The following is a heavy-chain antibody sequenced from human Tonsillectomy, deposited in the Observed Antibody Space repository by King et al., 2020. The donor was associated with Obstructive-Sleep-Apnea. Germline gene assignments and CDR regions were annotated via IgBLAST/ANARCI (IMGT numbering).Heavy chain of an antibody. CDR2: IYFSGGT. D-gene: IGHD6-6*01. V-gene: IGHV4-39*07. Sequence: LQLQESGPGLVKPSETLSLTCTVSGGSLSSSSYYWGWIRQPPGKGLEWIGSIYFSGGTYHNPSLKSRVTISVDTSKNQFSLRLSSVTAADTAVYYCATIAARPYGLDVWGQGTTVTVSS. J-gene: IGHJ6*02. CDR1: GGSLSSSSYY. CDR3: ATIAARPYGLDV.